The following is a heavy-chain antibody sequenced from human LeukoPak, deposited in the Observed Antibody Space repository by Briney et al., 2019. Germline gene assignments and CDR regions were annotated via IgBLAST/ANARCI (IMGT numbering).Heavy chain of an antibody. Sequence: GGSLRLSCAASGFTFSSYAMSWVRQAPGKGLERVSAISGSGGSTYYADSVKGRFTISRDNSKNTLYLQMNSLRAEDTAVYYCAKSLGYCSGGSCYWGQGTLVTVSS. V-gene: IGHV3-23*01. CDR3: AKSLGYCSGGSCY. CDR1: GFTFSSYA. CDR2: ISGSGGST. D-gene: IGHD2-15*01. J-gene: IGHJ4*02.